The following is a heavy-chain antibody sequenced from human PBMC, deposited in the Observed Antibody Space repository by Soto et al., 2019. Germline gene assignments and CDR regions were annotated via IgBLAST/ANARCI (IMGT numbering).Heavy chain of an antibody. Sequence: GGSLRLSCAASGFTFSSYGMHWVRQAPGKGLEWVAVISYDGSNKYYADSVKGRFTISRDNSKNTLYLQMNSLRAEDTAVYYCAKEHKWLLSHYYFDYWGQGTLVTVSS. V-gene: IGHV3-30*18. CDR3: AKEHKWLLSHYYFDY. D-gene: IGHD3-3*01. CDR2: ISYDGSNK. J-gene: IGHJ4*02. CDR1: GFTFSSYG.